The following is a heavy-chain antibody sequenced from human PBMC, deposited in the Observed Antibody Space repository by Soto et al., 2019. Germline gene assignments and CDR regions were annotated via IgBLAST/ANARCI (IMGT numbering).Heavy chain of an antibody. CDR1: GGSISSGDYS. CDR3: ARGVLH. CDR2: IYLIGST. J-gene: IGHJ4*01. V-gene: IGHV4-30-2*01. Sequence: PSETLSLTCAVSGGSISSGDYSWSWIRQPPGKGLEWIGYIYLIGSTYYSPSLKSRVTISIDRSKNQFSLNLSSVTAADTAVYYCARGVLHWGQGTLVTVSS.